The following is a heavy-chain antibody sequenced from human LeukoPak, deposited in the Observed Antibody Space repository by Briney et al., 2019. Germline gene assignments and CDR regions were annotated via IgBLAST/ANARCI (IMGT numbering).Heavy chain of an antibody. D-gene: IGHD2-15*01. V-gene: IGHV1-69*04. CDR3: VVVVAAPGNYYYYYMDV. Sequence: GSSVKVSCKASGGTFSSYAISWVRHAPGQGLEWMGRIIPILGIANYAQKFQGRVTITADKSTSTAYMELSSLRSEDTAVYYCVVVVAAPGNYYYYYMDVWGKGTTVTVSS. CDR1: GGTFSSYA. J-gene: IGHJ6*03. CDR2: IIPILGIA.